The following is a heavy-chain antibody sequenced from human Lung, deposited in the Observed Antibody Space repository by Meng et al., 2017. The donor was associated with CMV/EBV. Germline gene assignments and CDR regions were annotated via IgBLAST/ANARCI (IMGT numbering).Heavy chain of an antibody. V-gene: IGHV4-34*01. J-gene: IGHJ4*02. CDR3: ARCFRGGGTQRRFGVFRSSYFFDY. CDR2: INHSGTT. D-gene: IGHD3-3*01. CDR1: GGSFSGYC. Sequence: LXCAVYGGSFSGYCWSWIRQPPGKGLEWIGEINHSGTTNYNPSLESRVTISVDTSKNQFSLKLSSVTAADTAVYYCARCFRGGGTQRRFGVFRSSYFFDYWGLGTLVTVSS.